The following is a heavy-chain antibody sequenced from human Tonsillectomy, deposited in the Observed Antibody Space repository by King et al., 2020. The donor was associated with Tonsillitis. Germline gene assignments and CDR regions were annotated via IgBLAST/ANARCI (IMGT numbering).Heavy chain of an antibody. CDR1: GGSISSSDHY. CDR2: LSYSGDI. Sequence: LQLQESGPGVVKPSETLSLTCTVSGGSISSSDHYWAWLRQPPGKGLEWIGYLSYSGDIFYNPSLRRRITISGGTSENRFSLRLTSVTAADTAVYFCVRYVSGSFDYWGQGALVTVSS. CDR3: VRYVSGSFDY. J-gene: IGHJ4*02. V-gene: IGHV4-39*01. D-gene: IGHD1-26*01.